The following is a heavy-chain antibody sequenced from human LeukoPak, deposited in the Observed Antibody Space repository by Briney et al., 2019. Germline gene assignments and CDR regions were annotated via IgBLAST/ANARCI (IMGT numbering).Heavy chain of an antibody. CDR3: ARNIAAHYYYYMDV. V-gene: IGHV3-74*01. J-gene: IGHJ6*03. Sequence: PGGSLRLSCAASGFTFSSYWMHWVRQAPGKGLVWVSRINSDGSSTSYADSGKGRFTISRDNAKNTLYLQMNSLRAEDTAVYYCARNIAAHYYYYMDVWGKGTTVTVSS. CDR2: INSDGSST. D-gene: IGHD6-13*01. CDR1: GFTFSSYW.